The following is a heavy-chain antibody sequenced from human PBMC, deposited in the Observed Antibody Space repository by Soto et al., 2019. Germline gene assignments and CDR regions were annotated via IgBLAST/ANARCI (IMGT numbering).Heavy chain of an antibody. CDR1: GYTFTSYG. V-gene: IGHV1-18*01. D-gene: IGHD4-4*01. CDR2: ISAYNGNT. CDR3: ASGMTTVPSFDY. Sequence: ASVKVSCKASGYTFTSYGISWVRQAPGQGLEWMGWISAYNGNTNYAQKLQGWVTMTRDTSISTAYMELSRLRSDDTAVYYCASGMTTVPSFDYWGQGTLVTVSS. J-gene: IGHJ4*02.